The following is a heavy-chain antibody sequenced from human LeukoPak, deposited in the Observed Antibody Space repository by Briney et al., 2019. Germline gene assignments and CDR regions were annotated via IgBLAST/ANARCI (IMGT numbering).Heavy chain of an antibody. Sequence: PGGSLRLSCAASGFTFSSYAISWVRQAPGKGLEWVSAISGSGGSTYYADSVKGRLTISRDNSKNTLYLQMNSLRAEDTAVYYCAKATATMVPRNSPPDYWGQGTLVTVSS. CDR1: GFTFSSYA. V-gene: IGHV3-23*01. J-gene: IGHJ4*02. CDR3: AKATATMVPRNSPPDY. CDR2: ISGSGGST. D-gene: IGHD3-10*01.